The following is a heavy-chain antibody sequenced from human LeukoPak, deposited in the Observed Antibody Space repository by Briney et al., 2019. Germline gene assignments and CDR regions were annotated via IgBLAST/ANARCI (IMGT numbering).Heavy chain of an antibody. V-gene: IGHV4-59*01. D-gene: IGHD6-6*01. CDR1: GGSISSYY. CDR2: IYYSGST. J-gene: IGHJ4*02. CDR3: ARGVWQLAN. Sequence: SETLSLTCTVSGGSISSYYWSWIRQPPGKGLEWIGYIYYSGSTNYNPSLKSRVTISVDTSKNQFSLKLSSVTAADTAVYYCARGVWQLANWGQGTLVTVSS.